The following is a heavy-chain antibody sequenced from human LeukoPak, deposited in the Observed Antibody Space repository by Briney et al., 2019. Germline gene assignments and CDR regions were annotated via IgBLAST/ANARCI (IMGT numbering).Heavy chain of an antibody. Sequence: ASETLSLTCTVSGGSISSYYWSWIRQPPGKGLEWIGYIYYSGSTNYNPSLKSRVTISVDTSKNQFSLKLSSVTAADTAVYYCARGVDGYKSYYFDYWGQGILVTVSS. CDR3: ARGVDGYKSYYFDY. CDR2: IYYSGST. CDR1: GGSISSYY. V-gene: IGHV4-59*01. D-gene: IGHD5-24*01. J-gene: IGHJ4*02.